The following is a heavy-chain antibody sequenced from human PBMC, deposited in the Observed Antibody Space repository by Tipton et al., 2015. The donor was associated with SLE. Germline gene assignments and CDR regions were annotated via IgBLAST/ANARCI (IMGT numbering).Heavy chain of an antibody. V-gene: IGHV4-34*01. CDR3: ARGYSSGWYRNAFDI. CDR1: GGSFSGYY. J-gene: IGHJ3*02. Sequence: TLSLTCAVYGGSFSGYYWSWIRQPPGKGLEWIGEINHSGSTNYSPSLKSRVTISVDTSKNQFSLKLSSVTAADTAVYYCARGYSSGWYRNAFDIWGQGTMVTVSS. D-gene: IGHD6-19*01. CDR2: INHSGST.